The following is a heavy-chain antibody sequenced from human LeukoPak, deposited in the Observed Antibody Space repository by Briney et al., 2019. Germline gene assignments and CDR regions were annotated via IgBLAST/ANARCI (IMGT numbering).Heavy chain of an antibody. CDR3: AKNSGPGVNYFDP. CDR1: GFTFSDYW. J-gene: IGHJ5*02. D-gene: IGHD1-7*01. CDR2: IKTDGTTT. Sequence: GGSLRLSCIASGFTFSDYWMHWVRQVPGKGLVWVSFIKTDGTTTAYADSAKGRFSISRDNAKSTLYLQMNSLRVEDTGIYYCAKNSGPGVNYFDPWGQGTLVTVSS. V-gene: IGHV3-74*03.